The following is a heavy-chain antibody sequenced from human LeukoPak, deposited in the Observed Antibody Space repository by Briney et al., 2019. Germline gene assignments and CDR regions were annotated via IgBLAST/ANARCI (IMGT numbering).Heavy chain of an antibody. CDR3: ARASPVGSGYYYFDY. Sequence: RASVKVSCKASGGTFSSYAISWVRQAPGQGLEWMGGIIPIFGTANYAQKFQGRVTITADKSTSTAYMELSSLRSEDTAVYYCARASPVGSGYYYFDYWGQGTLVTVSS. CDR1: GGTFSSYA. CDR2: IIPIFGTA. J-gene: IGHJ4*02. D-gene: IGHD3-22*01. V-gene: IGHV1-69*06.